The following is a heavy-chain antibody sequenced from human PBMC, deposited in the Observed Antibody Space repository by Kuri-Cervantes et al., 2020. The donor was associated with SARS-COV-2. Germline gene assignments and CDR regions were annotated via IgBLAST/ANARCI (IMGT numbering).Heavy chain of an antibody. Sequence: GGSLRLSCAASGFTFSSYGMHWVRQAPGKGLEWVSAISGSGGSTYYADSVKGRFTISSDNSKNTLYLQMNSLRAEDTAVYYCAKVVRGYYGSGGYGGGMDVWGQGTTVTVSS. CDR3: AKVVRGYYGSGGYGGGMDV. CDR2: ISGSGGST. V-gene: IGHV3-23*01. J-gene: IGHJ6*02. D-gene: IGHD3-10*01. CDR1: GFTFSSYG.